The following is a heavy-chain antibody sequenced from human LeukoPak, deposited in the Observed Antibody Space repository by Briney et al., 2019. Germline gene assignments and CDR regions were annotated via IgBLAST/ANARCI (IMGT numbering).Heavy chain of an antibody. D-gene: IGHD2-15*01. Sequence: GGSLRLSCAASGFTFSSYAMSWVRQAPGKGLEWVSGISGSGTTTKYADSVKGRLTISRDNSKNTLYLQMDSLRAEDTAVYYCAKDQDCSGGSCRPDYWGQGTLVTVSS. CDR2: ISGSGTTT. J-gene: IGHJ4*02. CDR1: GFTFSSYA. CDR3: AKDQDCSGGSCRPDY. V-gene: IGHV3-23*01.